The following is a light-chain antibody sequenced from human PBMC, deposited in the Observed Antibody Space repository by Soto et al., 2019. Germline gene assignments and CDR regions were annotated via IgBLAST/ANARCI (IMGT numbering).Light chain of an antibody. V-gene: IGKV1-39*01. CDR2: TTS. CDR1: QSIRND. Sequence: DIQMTQSPSSLSASVGDRVTITCRASQSIRNDLNWYQQRPGKAPKLLMYTTSNLERGVPSRFSCSGSGTDFTLTINNLQPEDFGTYFCQQGFSRPRTFGLGTTVEVK. CDR3: QQGFSRPRT. J-gene: IGKJ1*01.